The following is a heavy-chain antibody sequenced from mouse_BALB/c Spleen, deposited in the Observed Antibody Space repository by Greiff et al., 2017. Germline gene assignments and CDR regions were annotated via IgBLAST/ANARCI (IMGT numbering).Heavy chain of an antibody. D-gene: IGHD2-2*01. J-gene: IGHJ3*01. CDR2: ISDGGSYT. CDR1: GFTFSDYY. CDR3: ARDREVRRAWFAY. Sequence: EVQGVESGGGLVKPGGSLKLSCAASGFTFSDYYMYWVRQTPEKRLEWVATISDGGSYTYYPDSVKGRFTISRDNAKNNLYLQMSSLKSEDTAMYYCARDREVRRAWFAYWGQGTLVTVSA. V-gene: IGHV5-4*02.